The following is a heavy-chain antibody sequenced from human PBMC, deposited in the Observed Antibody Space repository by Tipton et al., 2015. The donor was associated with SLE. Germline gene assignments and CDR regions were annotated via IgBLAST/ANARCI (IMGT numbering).Heavy chain of an antibody. CDR3: ARDLGYTHAFDI. CDR1: GFTFSSYE. J-gene: IGHJ3*02. CDR2: ISSSGSTI. D-gene: IGHD5-18*01. V-gene: IGHV3-48*03. Sequence: SLRLSCAASGFTFSSYEMNWVRQAPGKGLEWVSYISSSGSTIYYADSVKGRFTISRDNAKNSLYLQMNSLRAEDTAVYYCARDLGYTHAFDIWGQGTMVTVSS.